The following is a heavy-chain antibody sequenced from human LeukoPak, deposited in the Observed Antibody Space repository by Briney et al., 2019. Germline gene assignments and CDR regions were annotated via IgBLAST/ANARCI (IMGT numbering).Heavy chain of an antibody. CDR3: ARLYEYQLLWASGSWFDP. J-gene: IGHJ5*02. Sequence: SETLSLTCTVSGGSISSYYWRWIRQPPGKGLEWIGYIYYSGSTNYNPSLKSRVTISVDTSKNQFSLKLSSVTAADTAVYYCARLYEYQLLWASGSWFDPWGQGTLVTVSS. CDR2: IYYSGST. CDR1: GGSISSYY. V-gene: IGHV4-59*08. D-gene: IGHD2-2*01.